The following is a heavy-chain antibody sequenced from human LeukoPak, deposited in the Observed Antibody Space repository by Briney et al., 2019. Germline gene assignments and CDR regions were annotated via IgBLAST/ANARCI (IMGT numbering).Heavy chain of an antibody. D-gene: IGHD3-22*01. J-gene: IGHJ4*02. CDR1: GFTFSSYW. V-gene: IGHV3-7*01. CDR3: ARGGGDYFGSSGYYYLAGY. CDR2: IKEDGSEK. Sequence: HTGGSLRLSCAASGFTFSSYWMSWVRQAPGKGLEWVANIKEDGSEKNNVDSVKGRFTISRDNTKTSLYLQMNSLRAEDTAVYYCARGGGDYFGSSGYYYLAGYWGQGTLVTVSS.